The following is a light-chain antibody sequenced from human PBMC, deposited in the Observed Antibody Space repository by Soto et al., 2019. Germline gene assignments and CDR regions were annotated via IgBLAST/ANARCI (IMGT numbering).Light chain of an antibody. CDR2: GAS. CDR1: QSVSSSY. CDR3: QQYGSSSWT. Sequence: EIVLTQSPGTLSLSPGERATLSCRASQSVSSSYLAWYQQKPGQDPRILIYGASSRATGIPDRFSGSGSGTDFTLTISRLEPEDFAVYYCQQYGSSSWTFGQGTKVDVK. J-gene: IGKJ1*01. V-gene: IGKV3-20*01.